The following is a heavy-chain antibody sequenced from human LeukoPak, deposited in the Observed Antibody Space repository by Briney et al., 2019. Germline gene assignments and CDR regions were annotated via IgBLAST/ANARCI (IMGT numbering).Heavy chain of an antibody. D-gene: IGHD2-8*01. CDR3: ARQIVLMVYAIPSFGFGY. Sequence: GGSLRPSCAASGFTFSRYWMSWVREAPGKGREWVANIKQEGSEKYYVDSVKGRFTISRDNAKNSLYLKMNSLRAADTAVYYCARQIVLMVYAIPSFGFGYWGQGTLVTVSS. CDR1: GFTFSRYW. J-gene: IGHJ4*02. CDR2: IKQEGSEK. V-gene: IGHV3-7*01.